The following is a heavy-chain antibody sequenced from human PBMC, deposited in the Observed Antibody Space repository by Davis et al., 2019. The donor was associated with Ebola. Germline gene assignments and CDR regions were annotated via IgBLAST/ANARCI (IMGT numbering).Heavy chain of an antibody. CDR3: ARRKYVGATPYFDY. V-gene: IGHV4-59*08. Sequence: SETLSLTCTVSGASITSYYWSWIRQPPGKGLEYIGYVHYSGSSNYNPYLKSRVTISTDTSKNQFSLKLSSVTAADTAVYYCARRKYVGATPYFDYWGQGTLVTVSS. D-gene: IGHD1-26*01. CDR1: GASITSYY. J-gene: IGHJ4*02. CDR2: VHYSGSS.